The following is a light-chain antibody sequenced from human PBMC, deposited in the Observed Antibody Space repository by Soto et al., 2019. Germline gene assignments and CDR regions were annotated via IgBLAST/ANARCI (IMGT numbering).Light chain of an antibody. J-gene: IGKJ1*01. CDR1: QSVSSY. CDR3: QQRSIWPLT. V-gene: IGKV3-11*01. CDR2: DAS. Sequence: EIVLTQSLATLSLSPGERATLSCRASQSVSSYFAWYQQKPGQAPRLLIYDASNRATGIPARFSGSGSGTDFTLTISSLEPEDFAVYYCQQRSIWPLTFGQGTKVEIK.